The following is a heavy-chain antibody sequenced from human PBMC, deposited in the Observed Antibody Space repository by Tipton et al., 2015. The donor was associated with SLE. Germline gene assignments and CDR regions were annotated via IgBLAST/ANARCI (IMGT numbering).Heavy chain of an antibody. J-gene: IGHJ4*02. D-gene: IGHD3-22*01. V-gene: IGHV4-4*02. CDR1: GGSISSSNW. CDR3: ARDQDDSSGYYFGY. Sequence: GSLRLSCAVSGGSISSSNWWSWVRQPPGKGLEWIGEIYHSGSTNYNPSLKSRVTISVDKSKNQFSLKLSSVTAADTAVYYCARDQDDSSGYYFGYWGQGTLVTVSS. CDR2: IYHSGST.